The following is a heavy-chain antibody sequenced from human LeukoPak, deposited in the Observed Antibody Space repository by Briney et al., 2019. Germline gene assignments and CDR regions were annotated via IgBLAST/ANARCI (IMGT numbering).Heavy chain of an antibody. CDR1: GGTFSSYA. V-gene: IGHV1-69*05. Sequence: ASVKVSCKAFGGTFSSYAISWVRQAPGQGLEWMGRIIPIFGTANYAQKFQGRVTITTDESTSTAYMELSSLRSEDTAVYYCARDYYDSSGYYYEGFDYWGQGTLVTVSS. J-gene: IGHJ4*02. D-gene: IGHD3-22*01. CDR2: IIPIFGTA. CDR3: ARDYYDSSGYYYEGFDY.